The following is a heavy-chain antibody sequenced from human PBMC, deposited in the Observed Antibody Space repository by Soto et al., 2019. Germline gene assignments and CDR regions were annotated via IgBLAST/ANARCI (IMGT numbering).Heavy chain of an antibody. D-gene: IGHD3-16*01. J-gene: IGHJ6*02. CDR3: ASGGYYDNSWGKLSHYGLDV. CDR1: GYTFSRYG. CDR2: ISPYNDYT. Sequence: QVQLAQSANEVKKPGASVRVSCKAAGYTFSRYGIAWVRQAPGQGLEWMGWISPYNDYTVYAQKFQGRVSMTADTSTRTVYMNLRGLKSDDTAVYYCASGGYYDNSWGKLSHYGLDVWGQGTSVSVSS. V-gene: IGHV1-18*01.